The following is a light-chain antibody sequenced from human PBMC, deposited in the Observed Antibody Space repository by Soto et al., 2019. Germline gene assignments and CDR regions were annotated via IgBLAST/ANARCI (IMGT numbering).Light chain of an antibody. V-gene: IGKV3-20*01. CDR2: GAS. CDR1: QSVSSSY. J-gene: IGKJ4*01. Sequence: EIVLTQSPGTLSLSPGERATLSCRASQSVSSSYLAWYQQKPGQAPRLLIYGASSRATGIPDRFSGSGSGTDFTITISRLEPEDFAVYYCPQYGSSSLTFGGGTKVEIK. CDR3: PQYGSSSLT.